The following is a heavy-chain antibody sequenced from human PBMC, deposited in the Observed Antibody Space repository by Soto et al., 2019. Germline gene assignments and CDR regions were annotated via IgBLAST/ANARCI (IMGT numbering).Heavy chain of an antibody. CDR2: ISYDGSNK. CDR1: GFTFSSYA. CDR3: ARVLSGSYYYYYYGMDV. J-gene: IGHJ6*02. Sequence: GGSLRLSCAASGFTFSSYAMHWVRQAPGKGLEWVAVISYDGSNKYYADSVKGRFTISRDNSKNTLYLQMNSLRAEDTAVYYCARVLSGSYYYYYYGMDVWGQGTTVTVSS. V-gene: IGHV3-30-3*01. D-gene: IGHD1-26*01.